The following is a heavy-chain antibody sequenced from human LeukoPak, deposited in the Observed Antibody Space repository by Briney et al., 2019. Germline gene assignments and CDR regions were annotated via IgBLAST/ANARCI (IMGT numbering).Heavy chain of an antibody. V-gene: IGHV6-1*01. D-gene: IGHD1-20*01. Sequence: SQTLSLTCVISGDSVSNNNVAWNWLRQSPSRGVEWLGRTYYRSKWYNDYAVSMKGRITINPDTSKNQFSLQLKSVTPEDTAMYYCARDIPGSQDAFDLWGQGTMVIVSS. J-gene: IGHJ3*01. CDR2: TYYRSKWYN. CDR3: ARDIPGSQDAFDL. CDR1: GDSVSNNNVA.